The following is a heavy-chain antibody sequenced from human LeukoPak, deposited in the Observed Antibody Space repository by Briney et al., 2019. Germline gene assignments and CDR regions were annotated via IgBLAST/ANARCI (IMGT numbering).Heavy chain of an antibody. CDR2: IKQDGSEK. D-gene: IGHD2-2*01. Sequence: GGSLRLSCAASGFTFSSYRMSWVRQAPGKGLEWVANIKQDGSEKYYVDSVKGRFTISRDNAKNSLYLQMNSLRAEDTAVYYCARDLPALPAALLGYYGMDVWGQGTTVTVSS. J-gene: IGHJ6*02. V-gene: IGHV3-7*01. CDR3: ARDLPALPAALLGYYGMDV. CDR1: GFTFSSYR.